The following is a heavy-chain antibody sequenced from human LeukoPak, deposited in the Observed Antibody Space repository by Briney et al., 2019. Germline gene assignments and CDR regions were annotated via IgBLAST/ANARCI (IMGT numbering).Heavy chain of an antibody. D-gene: IGHD1-26*01. CDR2: ISSSSSTI. Sequence: GGSLRLSCAASGFTFSSYSMNWVRQAPGKGLEWVSYISSSSSTIYYADSVKGRFTISRDNAKNSLYLQMNSLRAEDTAVYYCAREREWSGSYYTDAFDIWGQGTMVTVSS. J-gene: IGHJ3*02. CDR1: GFTFSSYS. V-gene: IGHV3-48*01. CDR3: AREREWSGSYYTDAFDI.